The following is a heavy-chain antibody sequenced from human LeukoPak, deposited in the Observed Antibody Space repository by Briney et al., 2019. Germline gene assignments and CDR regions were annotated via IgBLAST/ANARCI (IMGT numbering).Heavy chain of an antibody. J-gene: IGHJ3*01. Sequence: GGSLRLSCAASGFTVSSNYMNWVRQAPGKGLEWVSVIYSGGSTYYADSVKGRFTISRDNARNSLYLQMNTPRVEDTGDYYCATGQWASTNAFDFWGQGTMVTVSS. D-gene: IGHD6-19*01. CDR3: ATGQWASTNAFDF. V-gene: IGHV3-66*01. CDR2: IYSGGST. CDR1: GFTVSSNY.